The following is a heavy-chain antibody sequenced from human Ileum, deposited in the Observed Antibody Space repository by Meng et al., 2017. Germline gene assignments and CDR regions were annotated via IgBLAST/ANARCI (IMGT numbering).Heavy chain of an antibody. Sequence: SETLSLTCAVYGGSFSGYYWSWIRQPPGKGLEWIGEINHSGSTNYNPSLKSRVTISVDTSKNQFSLKLSSMTAADTAVYYCAIVAAHVDEGRVPGPNWFDPWGQGTLVTVSS. CDR3: AIVAAHVDEGRVPGPNWFDP. D-gene: IGHD1-14*01. V-gene: IGHV4-34*01. J-gene: IGHJ5*02. CDR1: GGSFSGYY. CDR2: INHSGST.